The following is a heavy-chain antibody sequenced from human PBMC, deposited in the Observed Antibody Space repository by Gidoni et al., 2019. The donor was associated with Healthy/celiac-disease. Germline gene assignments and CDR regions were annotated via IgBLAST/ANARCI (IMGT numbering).Heavy chain of an antibody. J-gene: IGHJ2*01. Sequence: EVQRVESGGGWVEHGGALGLSGAASGCTFSSSAMCWVRQAPGTGRAWVSAISCRRGSTSYADSVKGRFTLSSDNSTNTLSLQLHSLISEDTAVYYCAKDPGENWYFDLWGRGTLVTVSS. V-gene: IGHV3-23*04. CDR2: ISCRRGST. CDR1: GCTFSSSA. CDR3: AKDPGENWYFDL.